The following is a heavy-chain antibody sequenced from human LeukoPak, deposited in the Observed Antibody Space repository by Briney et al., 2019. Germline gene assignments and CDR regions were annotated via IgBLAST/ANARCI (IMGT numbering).Heavy chain of an antibody. J-gene: IGHJ4*02. V-gene: IGHV3-15*01. D-gene: IGHD4-11*01. CDR3: TTDPGNYEIF. Sequence: GGSLRLSCAASGLTFTNAWMSWVRQAPGKGLEWVGRIKSKTDGGTGDYAPPVKGRFTISRDDSRNTLSLEMNFLKTEDTAVYYCTTDPGNYEIFWGQGTLVSVSS. CDR1: GLTFTNAW. CDR2: IKSKTDGGTG.